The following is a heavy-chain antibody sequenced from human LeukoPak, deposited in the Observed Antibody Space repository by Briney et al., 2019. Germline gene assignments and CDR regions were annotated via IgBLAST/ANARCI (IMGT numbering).Heavy chain of an antibody. J-gene: IGHJ4*02. D-gene: IGHD5-24*01. V-gene: IGHV3-30*02. Sequence: GGSLRLSCAASGFTFISYGMYWVRQAPGKGLESVAFIRYDGSNKYYADSVKGRFTVSRDNSKNTLYLQMNSLRAEDTAVYYCARDAALGMATMYFDYWGQGTLVTVSS. CDR2: IRYDGSNK. CDR3: ARDAALGMATMYFDY. CDR1: GFTFISYG.